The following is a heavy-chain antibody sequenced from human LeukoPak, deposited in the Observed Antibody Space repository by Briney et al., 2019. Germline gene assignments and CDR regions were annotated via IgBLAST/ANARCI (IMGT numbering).Heavy chain of an antibody. CDR1: GGTFSSYA. J-gene: IGHJ4*02. Sequence: ASVKVSCKASGGTFSSYAISWVRQAPGQGLEWMGWISAYNGNTNYAQKLQGRVTMTTDTSTSTAYMELRSLRSDDTAVYYCARESSAATFDYWGQGTLVTVSS. D-gene: IGHD2-15*01. V-gene: IGHV1-18*01. CDR3: ARESSAATFDY. CDR2: ISAYNGNT.